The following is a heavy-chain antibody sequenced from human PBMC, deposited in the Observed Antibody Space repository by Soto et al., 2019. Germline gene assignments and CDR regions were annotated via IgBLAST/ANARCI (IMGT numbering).Heavy chain of an antibody. V-gene: IGHV4-59*01. CDR3: ARVDILTVYGCMDV. J-gene: IGHJ6*02. CDR2: VYYSGGA. D-gene: IGHD3-9*01. CDR1: GGSISGYY. Sequence: PSETLSLTCTVSGGSISGYYWSWIRQPPGKGLEWIGNVYYSGGAKYNPSVKRRVSISVDTSKNQFSLNLSSVTAADTAVYYCARVDILTVYGCMDVWGQGTTVTVS.